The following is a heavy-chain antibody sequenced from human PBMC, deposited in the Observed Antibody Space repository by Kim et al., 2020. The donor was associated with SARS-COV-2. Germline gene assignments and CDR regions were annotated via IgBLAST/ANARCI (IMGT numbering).Heavy chain of an antibody. CDR2: ISSSSYI. V-gene: IGHV3-21*01. CDR1: GFTFSSYS. D-gene: IGHD3-10*01. Sequence: GGSLRLSCAASGFTFSSYSMNWVRQAPGKGLEWVSSISSSSYIYYADSVKGRFTISRDNAKNSLYLQMNSLRAEDTAVYYCARFVYYGSGSPYGMDVWGQGTTVTVSS. J-gene: IGHJ6*02. CDR3: ARFVYYGSGSPYGMDV.